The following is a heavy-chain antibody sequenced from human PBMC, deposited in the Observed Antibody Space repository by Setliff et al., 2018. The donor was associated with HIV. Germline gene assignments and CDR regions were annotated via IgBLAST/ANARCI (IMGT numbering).Heavy chain of an antibody. Sequence: GGSLRLSCAASGFSFSNFDMNWVRQAPGKGLEWVSYINSETRTVAYADSVKGRFAISRDNAKNSLFLQMNSLRDEDTAMYYCVGTLLCSDWCPLAYWGLGTLVTVSS. CDR1: GFSFSNFD. D-gene: IGHD6-19*01. J-gene: IGHJ4*02. V-gene: IGHV3-48*02. CDR2: INSETRTV. CDR3: VGTLLCSDWCPLAY.